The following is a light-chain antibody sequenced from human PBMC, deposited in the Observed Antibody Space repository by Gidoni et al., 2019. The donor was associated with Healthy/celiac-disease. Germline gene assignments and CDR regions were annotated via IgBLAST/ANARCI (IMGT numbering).Light chain of an antibody. Sequence: DIQMTQSPSSLSASVGDRVTITRQASQDISNYLNWYQQKPGKAPKLLIYDASNLETGVPSRFSGSGSGTDFTFTISSLQPEDIGTYYCQQYDNLPLTFXGXTKVEIK. J-gene: IGKJ4*01. V-gene: IGKV1-33*01. CDR3: QQYDNLPLT. CDR1: QDISNY. CDR2: DAS.